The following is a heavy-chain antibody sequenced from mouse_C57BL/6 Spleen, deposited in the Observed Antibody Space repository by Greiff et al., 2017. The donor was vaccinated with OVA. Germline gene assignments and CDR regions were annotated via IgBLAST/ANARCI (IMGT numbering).Heavy chain of an antibody. J-gene: IGHJ2*01. V-gene: IGHV5-16*01. CDR3: ARDGTGRGDYFDY. CDR1: GFTFSDYY. CDR2: ITYDGSST. Sequence: EVMLVESEGGLVQPGSSMKLSCTASGFTFSDYYMAWVRQVPEKGLEWVANITYDGSSTYYLDSLKSRFIISRDNAKNILYLQMSSLKSEDTATYYCARDGTGRGDYFDYWGQGTTLTVSS. D-gene: IGHD4-1*01.